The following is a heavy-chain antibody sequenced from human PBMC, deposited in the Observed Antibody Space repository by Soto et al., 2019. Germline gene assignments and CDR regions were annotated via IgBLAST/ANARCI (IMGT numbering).Heavy chain of an antibody. J-gene: IGHJ3*02. V-gene: IGHV4-34*01. CDR1: GGSFSGYY. D-gene: IGHD5-18*01. Sequence: QVQLQQWGAGLLKPSETLSLTCAVYGGSFSGYYWSWIRQPPGKGLEWNGEINHSGGTNYNPSLKGRVTISVDTSKNQFSLKLSAVTAADTAVYYCARRGYSYGYVLGAFDIWGQGTMVTVSS. CDR3: ARRGYSYGYVLGAFDI. CDR2: INHSGGT.